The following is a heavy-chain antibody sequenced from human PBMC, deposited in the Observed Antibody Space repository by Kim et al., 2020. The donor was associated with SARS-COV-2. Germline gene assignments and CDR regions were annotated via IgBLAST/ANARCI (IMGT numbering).Heavy chain of an antibody. J-gene: IGHJ4*02. V-gene: IGHV7-4-1*02. Sequence: YAQGFTGRFVFSLDTSVSTAYLQISSLKAEDTAVYYCARILGSGWYLFDYWGQGTLVTVSS. D-gene: IGHD6-19*01. CDR3: ARILGSGWYLFDY.